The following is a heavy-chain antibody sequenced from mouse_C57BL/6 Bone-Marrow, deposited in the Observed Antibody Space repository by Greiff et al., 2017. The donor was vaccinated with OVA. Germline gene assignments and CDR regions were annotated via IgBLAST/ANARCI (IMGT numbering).Heavy chain of an antibody. V-gene: IGHV14-4*01. CDR3: TTDDYDWFAY. D-gene: IGHD2-4*01. CDR1: GFNIKDDY. CDR2: IDPENGDT. J-gene: IGHJ3*01. Sequence: VQLQQSGAELVRPGASVKLSCTASGFNIKDDYMHWVKQRPEQGLEWIGWIDPENGDTEYASKFQGKATITADTSSNTAYLKLSSLTSEDTAVYYCTTDDYDWFAYWDQGTLVTVSA.